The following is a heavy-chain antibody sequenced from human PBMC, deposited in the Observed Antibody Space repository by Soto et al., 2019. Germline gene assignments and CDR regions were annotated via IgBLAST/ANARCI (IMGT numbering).Heavy chain of an antibody. V-gene: IGHV1-46*01. CDR2: FLASGGNT. J-gene: IGHJ4*02. CDR1: GYSFFSYY. Sequence: VKVSCKASGYSFFSYYIHWVRQAPGQGLEWMGRFLASGGNTFYAQRFRGRVSMTRDTSSTNTVSLELTSLTSDETAVYYCARAGATIFGVIDSWGQGPRGTV. CDR3: ARAGATIFGVIDS. D-gene: IGHD3-3*02.